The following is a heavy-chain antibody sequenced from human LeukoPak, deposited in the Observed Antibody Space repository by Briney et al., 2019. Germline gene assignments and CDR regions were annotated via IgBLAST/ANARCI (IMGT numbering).Heavy chain of an antibody. D-gene: IGHD2-15*01. CDR3: ARDGPDCSGGSCPLY. Sequence: ASVKVSCKASGYIFTSYDINWVRQAPGQGLEWMGWMNPNSGNTGYAQKFQGRVTITRNTSISIAYMELRSLRSDDTAVYYCARDGPDCSGGSCPLYWGQGTLVTVSS. CDR2: MNPNSGNT. V-gene: IGHV1-8*02. CDR1: GYIFTSYD. J-gene: IGHJ4*02.